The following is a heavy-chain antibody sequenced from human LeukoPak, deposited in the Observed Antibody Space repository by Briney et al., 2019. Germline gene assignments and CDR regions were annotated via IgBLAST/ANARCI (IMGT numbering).Heavy chain of an antibody. CDR1: GYSFSSNW. J-gene: IGHJ4*02. D-gene: IGHD2-2*01. V-gene: IGHV5-51*01. CDR3: ARHRPGYCNSTSCYYSYYFDY. Sequence: GESLKIPCKGSGYSFSSNWIGWVRQMPGKGLEWMGIIYPGDSDTRYSPSFQGQVTISADKSINTAYLQWSSLKASDTATYYCARHRPGYCNSTSCYYSYYFDYWGQGTLVAVSS. CDR2: IYPGDSDT.